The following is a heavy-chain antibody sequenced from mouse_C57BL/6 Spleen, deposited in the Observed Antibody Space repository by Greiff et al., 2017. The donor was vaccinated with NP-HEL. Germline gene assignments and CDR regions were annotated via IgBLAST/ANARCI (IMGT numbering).Heavy chain of an antibody. J-gene: IGHJ2*01. CDR1: GYTFTDYY. CDR3: TKIYYGNFYFDY. V-gene: IGHV1-26*01. CDR2: INPNNGGT. Sequence: EVQLQQSGPELVKPGASVKISCKASGYTFTDYYMNWVKQSHGKSLEWIGDINPNNGGTSYNQKFKGKATLTVDKSSSTAYMELRNLTSEDSAAYYCTKIYYGNFYFDYWGQGTTLTVSS. D-gene: IGHD2-1*01.